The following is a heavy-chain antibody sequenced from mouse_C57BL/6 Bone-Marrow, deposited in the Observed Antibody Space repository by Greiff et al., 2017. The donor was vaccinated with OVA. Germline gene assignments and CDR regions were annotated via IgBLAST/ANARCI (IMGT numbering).Heavy chain of an antibody. CDR2: IDPENGDT. CDR3: TAYDYEVAY. V-gene: IGHV14-4*01. D-gene: IGHD2-4*01. Sequence: EVQLQQSGAELVRPGASVKLSCTASGFNIKDDYMHWVKQRPEQGLEWIGWIDPENGDTEYASKFQGKATITADTSSNTAYLQLSSLTSEDTAVYYCTAYDYEVAYWGQGTLVTVSA. CDR1: GFNIKDDY. J-gene: IGHJ3*01.